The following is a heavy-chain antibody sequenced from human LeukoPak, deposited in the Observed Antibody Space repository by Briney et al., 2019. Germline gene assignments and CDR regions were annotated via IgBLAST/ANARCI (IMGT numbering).Heavy chain of an antibody. D-gene: IGHD3-10*01. Sequence: GGSLRLSCAASGFTFSNYGMHWVRQAPGKGLEWVALLVYDGFYKYYADSVKGRFTISRDDSTNTVYLHLSSLRAEDTAVYYCAKDLIARVRGSPMDVWGQGTRVIVSS. J-gene: IGHJ6*02. CDR1: GFTFSNYG. CDR3: AKDLIARVRGSPMDV. V-gene: IGHV3-30*18. CDR2: LVYDGFYK.